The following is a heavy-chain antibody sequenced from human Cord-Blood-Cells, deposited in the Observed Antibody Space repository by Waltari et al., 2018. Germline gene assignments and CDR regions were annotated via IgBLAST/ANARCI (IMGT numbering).Heavy chain of an antibody. Sequence: QVQLQESGPGLVKPSETLSLTYTVSGGSVSSGSYYWSWIRQPPGKGLEWIGYIYYSGSTNYNPSLKSRVTISVDTSKNQFSLKLSSVTAADTAVYYCARDPYMDVWGKGTTVTVSS. CDR1: GGSVSSGSYY. J-gene: IGHJ6*03. CDR3: ARDPYMDV. V-gene: IGHV4-61*01. CDR2: IYYSGST.